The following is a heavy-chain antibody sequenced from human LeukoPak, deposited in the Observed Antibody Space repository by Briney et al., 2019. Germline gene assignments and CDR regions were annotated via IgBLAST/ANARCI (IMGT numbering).Heavy chain of an antibody. CDR2: IYSGGST. V-gene: IGHV3-53*01. Sequence: GGSLRLSCAASGFTVSSNYMSWVRQAPGKGLEWVSVIYSGGSTYYSDSVKGRFTISRDNSKNTLYLQMNSLRAEDTAVYYCARAGVGYCSGGSCYSGYYHYGMDVWGQGTTVTVSS. CDR1: GFTVSSNY. J-gene: IGHJ6*02. D-gene: IGHD2-15*01. CDR3: ARAGVGYCSGGSCYSGYYHYGMDV.